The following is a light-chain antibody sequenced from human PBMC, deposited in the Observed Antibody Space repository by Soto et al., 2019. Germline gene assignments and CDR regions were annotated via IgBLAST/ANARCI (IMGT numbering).Light chain of an antibody. Sequence: EIVLTQSPGTLSLSPGERATLSCRASQSVSSSYLAWYQQKPGQAPRLLIYGASSRATGIPDRFSGSGSGTDLTLTISRLEPEDFPMYYWPHYCSSPYSFGQGTKLEIK. CDR3: PHYCSSPYS. CDR2: GAS. V-gene: IGKV3-20*01. CDR1: QSVSSSY. J-gene: IGKJ2*01.